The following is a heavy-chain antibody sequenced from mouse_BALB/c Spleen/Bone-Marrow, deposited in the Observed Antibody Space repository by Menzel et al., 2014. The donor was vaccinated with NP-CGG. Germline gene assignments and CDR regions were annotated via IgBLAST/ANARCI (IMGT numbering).Heavy chain of an antibody. CDR2: IDHANGNT. CDR1: GFNIKDTY. D-gene: IGHD4-1*01. V-gene: IGHV14-3*02. J-gene: IGHJ4*01. CDR3: ARWEYYAMDY. Sequence: VQLQQSAAELVKPGASVKLSCTASGFNIKDTYMHWVKQRPEQGLEWIGRIDHANGNTKYDPKFQGKATIAADTSSNTAYLQLSTLKSEDTAVYYCARWEYYAMDYWGQGTSVTVPS.